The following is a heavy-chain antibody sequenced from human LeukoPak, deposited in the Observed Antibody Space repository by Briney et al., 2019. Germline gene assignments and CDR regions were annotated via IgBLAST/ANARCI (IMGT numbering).Heavy chain of an antibody. V-gene: IGHV1-69*04. CDR2: IIPILGIA. CDR3: ARDLEVSCSSTSCSVAPSDF. D-gene: IGHD2-2*01. Sequence: SVKVSCKASGGTFSSYAITWVRQAPGQGLEWMGRIIPILGIATYAQNFQGRVTITADKSTSTAYMELSSLRSEDTAVYYCARDLEVSCSSTSCSVAPSDFWGQGTLVTVSS. J-gene: IGHJ4*02. CDR1: GGTFSSYA.